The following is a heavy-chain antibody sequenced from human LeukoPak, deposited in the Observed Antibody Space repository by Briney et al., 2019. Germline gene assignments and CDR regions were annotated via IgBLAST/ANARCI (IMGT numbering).Heavy chain of an antibody. V-gene: IGHV3-48*01. CDR1: GSTFSSYS. Sequence: QPGGSLRLSCAASGSTFSSYSMNWVRQAPGKGLEWVSYISSSSSTIYYADSVKGRFTISRDNAKNSLYLQMNSLRAEDTAVYYCAGWFDLDAFDIWGQGTMVTVSS. CDR3: AGWFDLDAFDI. D-gene: IGHD3-10*01. CDR2: ISSSSSTI. J-gene: IGHJ3*02.